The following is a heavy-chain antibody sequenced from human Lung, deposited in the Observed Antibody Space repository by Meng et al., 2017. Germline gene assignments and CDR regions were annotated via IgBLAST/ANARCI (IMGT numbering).Heavy chain of an antibody. Sequence: QGKLQQWGAGRLKPAETLSITCVVSGGSFSDYYWSWIRQPPGKGLEWIGEINHSGSTNYNPSLESRATISVDTSQNNLSLKLSSVTAADSAVYYCARGPTTMAHDFDYWGQGTLVTVSS. V-gene: IGHV4-34*01. J-gene: IGHJ4*02. D-gene: IGHD4-11*01. CDR2: INHSGST. CDR3: ARGPTTMAHDFDY. CDR1: GGSFSDYY.